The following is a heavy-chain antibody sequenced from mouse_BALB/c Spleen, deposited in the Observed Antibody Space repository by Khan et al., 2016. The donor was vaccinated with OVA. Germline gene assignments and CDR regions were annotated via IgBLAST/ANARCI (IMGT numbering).Heavy chain of an antibody. CDR2: IYPGNGYT. J-gene: IGHJ2*01. CDR3: TTAYYRYYLDY. V-gene: IGHV1S134*01. CDR1: GSTFTSYG. D-gene: IGHD2-14*01. Sequence: VQLKESGAELGRPGSSVKLSCKTSGSTFTSYGIKWVKQRPGQGLEWLGYIYPGNGYTAYNEKFQGKAILTSDTSSRTAYMQLRSLTSEDSAIYFCTTAYYRYYLDYWGQGTTLTVSS.